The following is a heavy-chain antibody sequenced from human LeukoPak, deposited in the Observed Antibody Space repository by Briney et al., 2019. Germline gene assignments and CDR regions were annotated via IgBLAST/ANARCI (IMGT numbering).Heavy chain of an antibody. CDR3: TTVGYGDYALYYYGMDV. CDR1: GFTFSNAW. J-gene: IGHJ6*02. Sequence: GGSLRLSCAASGFTFSNAWMSWVRQAPGKGLEWVGRIKSKTDGGTTDYAAPVKGRFTISRDDSKNTLYLQMNSLKTEDTAVYYCTTVGYGDYALYYYGMDVWGQGTTVTVSS. D-gene: IGHD4-17*01. CDR2: IKSKTDGGTT. V-gene: IGHV3-15*01.